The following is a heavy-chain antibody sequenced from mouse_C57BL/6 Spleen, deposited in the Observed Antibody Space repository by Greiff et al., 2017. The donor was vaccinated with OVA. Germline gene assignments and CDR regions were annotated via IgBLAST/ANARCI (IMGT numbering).Heavy chain of an antibody. V-gene: IGHV1-22*01. J-gene: IGHJ3*01. CDR2: INPNNGGT. Sequence: EVHLVESGPELVKPGASVKMSCKASGYTFTDYNMHWVKQSHGKSLEWIGYINPNNGGTSYNQKFKGKATLTVNKSSSTAYMELRSLTSEDSAVYYCAGGYYDYAFADWGQGTLVTVSA. D-gene: IGHD2-4*01. CDR3: AGGYYDYAFAD. CDR1: GYTFTDYN.